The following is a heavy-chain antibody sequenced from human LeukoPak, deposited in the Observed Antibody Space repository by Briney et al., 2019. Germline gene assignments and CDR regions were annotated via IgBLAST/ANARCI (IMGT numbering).Heavy chain of an antibody. CDR3: ARGPRRVAVTGAGDY. CDR2: ISAYNGNT. Sequence: ASVRVSCKASGYSFISYGVYWMRQAPGQGLEWMGWISAYNGNTNYAQNLQGRVTLTTDTSTATAFMDLRSLTSDDTAVYYCARGPRRVAVTGAGDYWGQGTLVTVSS. V-gene: IGHV1-18*01. CDR1: GYSFISYG. J-gene: IGHJ4*02. D-gene: IGHD6-19*01.